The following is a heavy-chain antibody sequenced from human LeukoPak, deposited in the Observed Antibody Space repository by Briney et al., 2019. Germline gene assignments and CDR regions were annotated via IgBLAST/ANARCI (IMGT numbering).Heavy chain of an antibody. CDR2: ISSSGTYI. J-gene: IGHJ4*02. CDR1: GFTFSTYS. Sequence: PGGSLRLSCAASGFTFSTYSMNWVRQAPGRGLEWVSSISSSGTYIYYADSMRGRFTISRDNSKNSLYLQMNSLRAEDTAVYYCPSSFPRRDDYISNYFDYWGQGTLVTVSS. D-gene: IGHD5-24*01. V-gene: IGHV3-21*01. CDR3: PSSFPRRDDYISNYFDY.